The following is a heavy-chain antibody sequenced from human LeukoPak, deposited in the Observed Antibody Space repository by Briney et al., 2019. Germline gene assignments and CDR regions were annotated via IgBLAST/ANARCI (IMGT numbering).Heavy chain of an antibody. J-gene: IGHJ4*02. CDR1: GGSFSGYY. Sequence: SETLSLTCAVYGGSFSGYYWSWIRQHPGKGLEWIGYIYYSGSTYYNPSLKSRVTISVDTSKNQFSLKLSSVTAADTAVYYCARDSGDPTYGDYFDYWGQGTLVTVSS. D-gene: IGHD4-17*01. V-gene: IGHV4-31*11. CDR3: ARDSGDPTYGDYFDY. CDR2: IYYSGST.